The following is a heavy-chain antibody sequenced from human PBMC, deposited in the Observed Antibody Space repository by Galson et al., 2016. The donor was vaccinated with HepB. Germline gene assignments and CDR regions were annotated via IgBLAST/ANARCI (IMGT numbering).Heavy chain of an antibody. CDR2: ISTTSSAI. Sequence: SLRLSCAASGFTFSGYKMNWVRQAPGKALEWVSYISTTSSAIYYADSVKGRFSISRDNAESSLYLQMNSLRDEDTAAYYCARNAQDSPYYGMDVWGQGTTVTVSS. J-gene: IGHJ6*02. CDR3: ARNAQDSPYYGMDV. V-gene: IGHV3-48*02. CDR1: GFTFSGYK. D-gene: IGHD2-15*01.